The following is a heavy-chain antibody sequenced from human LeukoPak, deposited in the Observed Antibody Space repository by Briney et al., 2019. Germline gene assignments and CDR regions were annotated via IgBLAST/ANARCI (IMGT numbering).Heavy chain of an antibody. CDR3: ARGGARSFAH. Sequence: GASVKVSCRTSGYTFTAYEIHWVRQATGQGLEWMGWMNPNSGNTGYEQKFQGRVTMTRDTSMTTAYMELSTLRSEDTATYYCARGGARSFAHWGQGTLVTVSS. J-gene: IGHJ4*02. CDR2: MNPNSGNT. CDR1: GYTFTAYE. D-gene: IGHD3-10*01. V-gene: IGHV1-8*01.